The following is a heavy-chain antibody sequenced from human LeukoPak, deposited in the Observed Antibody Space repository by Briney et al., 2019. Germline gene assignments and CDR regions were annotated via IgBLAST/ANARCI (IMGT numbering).Heavy chain of an antibody. D-gene: IGHD3-22*01. J-gene: IGHJ5*02. V-gene: IGHV1-2*02. CDR2: INPNSGGT. CDR1: GYTFTGYY. CDR3: ARVRATYYYDSSGYYPT. Sequence: GASVKVSCKASGYTFTGYYMHWVRQAPGQGLEWMGWINPNSGGTNYAQKFQGRVTMTRDTSISTAYMELSRLRSDDTAVYYCARVRATYYYDSSGYYPTWGQGTLVTVSS.